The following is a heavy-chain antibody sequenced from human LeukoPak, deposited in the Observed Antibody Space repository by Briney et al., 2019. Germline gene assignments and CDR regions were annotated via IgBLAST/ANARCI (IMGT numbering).Heavy chain of an antibody. CDR2: IYISGSP. V-gene: IGHV4-4*07. CDR1: GGAISNSY. CDR3: AKATAGVEATTGFDS. D-gene: IGHD1-26*01. Sequence: PSETLSLTCTVSGGAISNSYWNWIRQSADKGLEWIGRIYISGSPKYNPSLKSRVTMSLDTSKSRISLKLSSVTAADTAVYYCAKATAGVEATTGFDSWGHGTRVTVAS. J-gene: IGHJ5*01.